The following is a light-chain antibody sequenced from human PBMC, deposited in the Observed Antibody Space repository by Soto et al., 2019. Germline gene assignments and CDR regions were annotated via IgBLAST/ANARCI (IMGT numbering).Light chain of an antibody. CDR2: GAS. Sequence: EIVMTQSPAPLAVSPGGRATLSCRASQSISDTLAWYQQKPGQAPRLLIHGASTRAPGFPARFSGSGSGTDFPLTISSLQSEDFAVYYCQQYNSWPWTFGQGTKVEIK. CDR1: QSISDT. CDR3: QQYNSWPWT. J-gene: IGKJ1*01. V-gene: IGKV3-15*01.